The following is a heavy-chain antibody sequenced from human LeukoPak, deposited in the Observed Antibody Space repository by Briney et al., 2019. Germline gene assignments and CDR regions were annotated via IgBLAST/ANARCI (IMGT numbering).Heavy chain of an antibody. J-gene: IGHJ5*02. CDR2: IRANGGDT. CDR1: GFTFREYS. D-gene: IGHD2-15*01. Sequence: PGGSLRVSCAASGFTFREYSMSWVRQAPGKALEWVSNIRANGGDTYYTDSVKGRFTISRDNSKNTLYLEMNSLRAEDTAVYYCAKGGYTTWFDPWGQGTLVTVSS. V-gene: IGHV3-23*01. CDR3: AKGGYTTWFDP.